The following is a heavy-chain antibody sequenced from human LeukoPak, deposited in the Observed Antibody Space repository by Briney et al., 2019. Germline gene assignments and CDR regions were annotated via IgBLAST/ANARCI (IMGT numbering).Heavy chain of an antibody. CDR2: YSGST. CDR3: ARSSYGAGSKPYWVDY. V-gene: IGHV4-39*01. D-gene: IGHD3-10*01. CDR1: GGSISSSSYY. J-gene: IGHJ4*02. Sequence: PSETLSLTCTVSGGSISSSSYYWGWIRQPPGKGLEYIGSYSGSTYNNPSLKSRVTISVDTSKKQFSLKLSSVTAADTAVYFCARSSYGAGSKPYWVDYWGQGTLVTVSS.